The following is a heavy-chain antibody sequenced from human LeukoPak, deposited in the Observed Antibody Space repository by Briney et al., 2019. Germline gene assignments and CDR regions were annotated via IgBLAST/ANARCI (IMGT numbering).Heavy chain of an antibody. CDR1: GFSFNKYT. V-gene: IGHV3-30*04. J-gene: IGHJ3*02. D-gene: IGHD7-27*01. CDR2: VLYDGSKK. CDR3: ARDNWGGAFDI. Sequence: PGGSLRLSCAASGFSFNKYTMHWVRQAPGKGLEWVGVVLYDGSKKNNADSVKGRFTISRDNSKNMMYVQMNRLRPEDTALYYCARDNWGGAFDIWGQGTMVTVSS.